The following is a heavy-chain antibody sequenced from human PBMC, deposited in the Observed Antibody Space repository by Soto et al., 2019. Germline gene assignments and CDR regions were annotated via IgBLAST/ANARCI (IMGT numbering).Heavy chain of an antibody. Sequence: QVQLVESGGGVVQPGASLRLSCATSGFTFSNFAMHWVRQTPGKGLEWVAIISPDGSTKSYTGSVKGRFSISRDNSRNTLYLQMYTLRVVDVGVFYCARESSSGIYLDHWGQGTLVTVSS. CDR3: ARESSSGIYLDH. V-gene: IGHV3-30-3*01. D-gene: IGHD6-19*01. J-gene: IGHJ4*02. CDR1: GFTFSNFA. CDR2: ISPDGSTK.